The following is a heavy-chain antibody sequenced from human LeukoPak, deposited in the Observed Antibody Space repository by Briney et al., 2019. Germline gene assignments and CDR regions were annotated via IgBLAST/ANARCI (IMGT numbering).Heavy chain of an antibody. CDR1: GFTVSSNY. Sequence: PGGSLRLSCAVSGFTVSSNYMSWVRQAPGKGLEWVSYISSSSSTIYYADSVKGRFTISRDNAKNSLYLQMNSLRAEDTAVYYCARARYCSGGSCYSPFDYWGQGTLVTVSS. V-gene: IGHV3-48*01. CDR3: ARARYCSGGSCYSPFDY. CDR2: ISSSSSTI. D-gene: IGHD2-15*01. J-gene: IGHJ4*02.